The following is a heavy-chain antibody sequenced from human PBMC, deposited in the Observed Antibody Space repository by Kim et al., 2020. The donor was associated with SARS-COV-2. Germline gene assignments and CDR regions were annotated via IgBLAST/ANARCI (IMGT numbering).Heavy chain of an antibody. CDR3: ARDNPDYGMDV. J-gene: IGHJ6*02. V-gene: IGHV1-46*01. Sequence: SYAQKFEGRVTMTRDTSTSTVYMELSSLRSEETAVYYCARDNPDYGMDVWGQGTTVTVSS.